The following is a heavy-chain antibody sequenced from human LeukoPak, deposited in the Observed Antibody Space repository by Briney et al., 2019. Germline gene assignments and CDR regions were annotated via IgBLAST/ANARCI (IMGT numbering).Heavy chain of an antibody. V-gene: IGHV4-4*02. CDR3: ARGLVDTGRSRFDY. D-gene: IGHD5-12*01. CDR2: IHHSGST. Sequence: SGTLSLTCAVSGDSVSSSNWWSWVRPPPGEGLEWIGEIHHSGSTNYNPSLKSRVTISLDGPKNQLSLKMTSVTAADTAVYYCARGLVDTGRSRFDYWGQGTLVTVSS. J-gene: IGHJ4*02. CDR1: GDSVSSSNW.